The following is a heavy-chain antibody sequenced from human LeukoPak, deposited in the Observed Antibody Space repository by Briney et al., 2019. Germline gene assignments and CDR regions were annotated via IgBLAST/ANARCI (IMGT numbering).Heavy chain of an antibody. D-gene: IGHD3-10*01. V-gene: IGHV1-2*02. CDR2: VNPNSGDT. J-gene: IGHJ4*02. CDR1: GYTFSAFH. Sequence: GASVNVSCKASGYTFSAFHIHWVRLAPGQGPEWMGWVNPNSGDTNYAQKFRGRVTMTRDTSINTAYMELSSLRSDDTAVYYCARSNYYGSQSEYWGQGTLVAVSS. CDR3: ARSNYYGSQSEY.